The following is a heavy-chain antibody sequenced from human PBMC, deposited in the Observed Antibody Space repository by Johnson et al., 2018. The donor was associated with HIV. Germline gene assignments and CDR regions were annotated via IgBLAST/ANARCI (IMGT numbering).Heavy chain of an antibody. V-gene: IGHV3-30*18. CDR1: GFTFSSYW. CDR2: ISYDGSKQ. Sequence: QEQLVESGGDLVQPGRSLRLSCAASGFTFSSYWMSWVRQAPGQGLEWVAVISYDGSKQYYAGSVKGRFTLSRDNSKTTLYRQMNSLRAEDTAVYYCAKAPYGSGIRPGAFDIWGQGTMVTVSS. CDR3: AKAPYGSGIRPGAFDI. D-gene: IGHD3-10*01. J-gene: IGHJ3*02.